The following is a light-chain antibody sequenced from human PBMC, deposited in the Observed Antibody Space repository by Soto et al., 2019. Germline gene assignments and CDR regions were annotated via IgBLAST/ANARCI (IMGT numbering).Light chain of an antibody. Sequence: EVMMTQFPDTVSVTPGETVTLSCGASQSVRTNLAWYQQRPGQAPRLLIHYSSTRASHIPARFSGSGSGTNFTLAISSLQSEDFAVYYCQQYAYWPETFGQRSKVDIK. CDR3: QQYAYWPET. CDR1: QSVRTN. V-gene: IGKV3D-15*01. J-gene: IGKJ1*01. CDR2: YSS.